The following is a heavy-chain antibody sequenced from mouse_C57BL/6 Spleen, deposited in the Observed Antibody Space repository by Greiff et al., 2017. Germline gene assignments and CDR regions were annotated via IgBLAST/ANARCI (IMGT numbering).Heavy chain of an antibody. CDR3: ASPSTMITTDYAMDY. CDR2: ISDGGSYT. D-gene: IGHD2-4*01. CDR1: GFTFSSYA. J-gene: IGHJ4*01. V-gene: IGHV5-4*01. Sequence: EVQRVESGGGLVKPGGSLKLSCAASGFTFSSYALSWVRQTPEKRLEWVATISDGGSYTYYPDNVKGRFTISRDHAKNNLYLQMSHLKSEDTAMYYCASPSTMITTDYAMDYWGQGTSVTVSS.